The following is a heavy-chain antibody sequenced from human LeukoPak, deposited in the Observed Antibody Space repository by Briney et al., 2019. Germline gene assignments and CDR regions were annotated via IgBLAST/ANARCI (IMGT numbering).Heavy chain of an antibody. CDR1: GYTFTSYG. V-gene: IGHV1-18*01. D-gene: IGHD3-16*02. Sequence: GASVKVSCKASGYTFTSYGISWVRQAPGQGLEWMGWISAYNGNTNYAQKLQGRVTMTTDTSTSTAYMELRGLRSDDTAVYYCARVSVWGSYRLPGDYWGQGTLVTVSS. J-gene: IGHJ4*02. CDR3: ARVSVWGSYRLPGDY. CDR2: ISAYNGNT.